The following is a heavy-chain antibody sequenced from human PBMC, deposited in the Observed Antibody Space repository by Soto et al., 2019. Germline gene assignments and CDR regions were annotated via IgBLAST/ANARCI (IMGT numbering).Heavy chain of an antibody. CDR1: SYTFSSYG. Sequence: GASAKVSCKASSYTFSSYGISWARQAPGQGLEWMGWISAYNGNTNYAQKLQGRVTMTRDTSTSTVYMELSSLRSEDTAVYYCAREYVDIVATINGWFDPWGQGTLVTVSS. CDR2: ISAYNGNT. D-gene: IGHD5-12*01. V-gene: IGHV1-18*01. CDR3: AREYVDIVATINGWFDP. J-gene: IGHJ5*02.